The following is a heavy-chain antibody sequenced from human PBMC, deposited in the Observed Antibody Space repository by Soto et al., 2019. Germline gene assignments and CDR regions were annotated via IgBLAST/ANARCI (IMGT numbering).Heavy chain of an antibody. D-gene: IGHD6-13*01. J-gene: IGHJ4*02. CDR2: IYYSGST. V-gene: IGHV4-31*03. CDR3: ARARYSSSWYSY. CDR1: GGSISSGGYY. Sequence: SETLSLTCTVSGGSISSGGYYWSWIRQHPGKGLEWIGYIYYSGSTYYNPSLKSRVTISVDTSKNQFSLKLSSVTAADTAVYYCARARYSSSWYSYWGQGTLVTVSS.